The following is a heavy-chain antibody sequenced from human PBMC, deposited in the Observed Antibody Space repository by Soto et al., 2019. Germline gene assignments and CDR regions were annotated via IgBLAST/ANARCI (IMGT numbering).Heavy chain of an antibody. CDR1: GFTFSNFG. D-gene: IGHD2-21*02. J-gene: IGHJ4*02. Sequence: PGGSLRLSCAASGFTFSNFGMHWVRQAPGKGLEWVAVTTYDGSYQYYKNSVKGRFTISRDNSKNTLYLQMNSLRDEDTAVYYCAKDVGDCATIRGDCSPGDSWGQGTLVTVSS. CDR3: AKDVGDCATIRGDCSPGDS. CDR2: TTYDGSYQ. V-gene: IGHV3-30*18.